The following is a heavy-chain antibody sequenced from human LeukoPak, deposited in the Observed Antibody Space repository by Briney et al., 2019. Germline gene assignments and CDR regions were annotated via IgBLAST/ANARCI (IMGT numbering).Heavy chain of an antibody. CDR2: LYSRGSR. Sequence: PSETLSLTCTVSGASISTYYWSWIRQSPGKGLEWIGYLYSRGSRNYNPSLKRRVTISVDTSKNHFSLTLSSVTAADTAVYYCARLQPNSGEWAFDIWGQGTMVTVSS. J-gene: IGHJ3*02. CDR1: GASISTYY. CDR3: ARLQPNSGEWAFDI. D-gene: IGHD1-1*01. V-gene: IGHV4-59*01.